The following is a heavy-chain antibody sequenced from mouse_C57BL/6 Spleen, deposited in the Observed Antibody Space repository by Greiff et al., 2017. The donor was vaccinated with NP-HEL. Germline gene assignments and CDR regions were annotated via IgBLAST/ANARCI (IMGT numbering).Heavy chain of an antibody. CDR2: IYPGDGDT. Sequence: VQLQESGPELVKPGASVKISCKASGYAFSSSWMNWVKQRPGKGLEWIGRIYPGDGDTNYNGKFKGKATLTADKSSSTAYMQLSSLTSEDSAVYFCARRSDYTSFDYRGQGATLTVSS. J-gene: IGHJ2*01. CDR1: GYAFSSSW. V-gene: IGHV1-82*01. D-gene: IGHD2-4*01. CDR3: ARRSDYTSFDY.